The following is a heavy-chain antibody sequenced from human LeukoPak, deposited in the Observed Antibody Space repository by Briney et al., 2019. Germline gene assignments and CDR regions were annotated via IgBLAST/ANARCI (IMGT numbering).Heavy chain of an antibody. CDR1: GFTFSSHW. CDR2: INHDGSQK. V-gene: IGHV3-7*03. CDR3: ARGGGLDV. Sequence: GGSLRLSCAVSGFTFSSHWIGWVRQAPGKGLEWVAHINHDGSQKYYVDSVEGRFAISRDNAKNSLYLQMSNLRAEDTAVYFCARGGGLDVWGQGATVTVSS. J-gene: IGHJ6*02. D-gene: IGHD3-16*01.